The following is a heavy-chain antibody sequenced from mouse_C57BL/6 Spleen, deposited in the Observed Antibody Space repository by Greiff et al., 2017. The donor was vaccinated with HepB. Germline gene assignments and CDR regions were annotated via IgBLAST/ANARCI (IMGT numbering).Heavy chain of an antibody. J-gene: IGHJ4*01. CDR1: GFTFTDYY. D-gene: IGHD1-1*01. CDR2: IRNKANGYTT. Sequence: EVKLVESGGGLVQPGGSLSLSCAASGFTFTDYYMSWVRQPPGKALEWLGFIRNKANGYTTEYSASVKGRFTISRDNSQSILYLQMNALRAEDSATYYCARYIHYYGSSSYYAMDYWGQGTSVTVSS. CDR3: ARYIHYYGSSSYYAMDY. V-gene: IGHV7-3*01.